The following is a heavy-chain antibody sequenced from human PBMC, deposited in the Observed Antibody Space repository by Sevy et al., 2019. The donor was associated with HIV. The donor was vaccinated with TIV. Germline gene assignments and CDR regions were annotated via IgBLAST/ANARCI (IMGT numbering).Heavy chain of an antibody. J-gene: IGHJ6*03. V-gene: IGHV4-4*07. CDR2: IYTSGST. Sequence: SETLSLTCTVSGGSISSYYWSWIRQPAGKGLEWIGRIYTSGSTNYNPSLKSRVTMSVDTSKNQFSLKLSSVTAADTAVYYCARVSQSPTKYYYYYYMDVWGKGTTVTVSS. CDR3: ARVSQSPTKYYYYYYMDV. D-gene: IGHD2-2*01. CDR1: GGSISSYY.